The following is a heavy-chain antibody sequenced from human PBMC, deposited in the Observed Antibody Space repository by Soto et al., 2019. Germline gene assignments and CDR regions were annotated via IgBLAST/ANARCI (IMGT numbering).Heavy chain of an antibody. D-gene: IGHD4-17*01. CDR2: IYYSGTT. J-gene: IGHJ1*01. V-gene: IGHV4-30-4*01. CDR1: GGSSSNSDYY. Sequence: SETLSLTCSVSGGSSSNSDYYWSWIRQPPGKGLEWIGYIYYSGTTYYSPSLKRRVAISVDTSKSKFSLKLTSATAADTAVYYCARATVLTPRIDSWGQGTPLHVS. CDR3: ARATVLTPRIDS.